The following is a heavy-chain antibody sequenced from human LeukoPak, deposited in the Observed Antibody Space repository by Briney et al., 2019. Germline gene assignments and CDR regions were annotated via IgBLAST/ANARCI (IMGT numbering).Heavy chain of an antibody. CDR2: IYYSGST. D-gene: IGHD3-22*01. CDR1: GGSIRSSYYY. CDR3: ARTAYYYDSSGYTNDAFDI. V-gene: IGHV4-39*01. Sequence: SETLSLTCTVSGGSIRSSYYYWGWIRQPPGKGLEWIGSIYYSGSTYYNPSLKSRVTISVDTSKNQFSLKLSSVTAADTAVYYCARTAYYYDSSGYTNDAFDIWGQGTMVTVSS. J-gene: IGHJ3*02.